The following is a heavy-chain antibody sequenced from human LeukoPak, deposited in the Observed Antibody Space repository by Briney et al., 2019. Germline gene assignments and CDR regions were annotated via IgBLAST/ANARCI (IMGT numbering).Heavy chain of an antibody. CDR2: IRNDGSNK. Sequence: GGSLRLSCAASGFIFSSYGMHWVRQAPGKGLEWVAFIRNDGSNKYYADSVKGRFTISRDNSKNTLYLQMNSLRAEDTAVYYCAKYVSYYYDSRGYYPPQGYFDYWGQGTLVTVSS. CDR1: GFIFSSYG. CDR3: AKYVSYYYDSRGYYPPQGYFDY. V-gene: IGHV3-30*02. J-gene: IGHJ4*02. D-gene: IGHD3-22*01.